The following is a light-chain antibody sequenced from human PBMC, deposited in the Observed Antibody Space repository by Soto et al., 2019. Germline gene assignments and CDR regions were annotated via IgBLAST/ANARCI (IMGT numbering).Light chain of an antibody. CDR1: SSNIGSNY. CDR2: RNN. V-gene: IGLV1-47*01. J-gene: IGLJ2*01. Sequence: QSVLTQPPSASGAPGQRVTISCSGSSSNIGSNYVYWYQQLPGTAPKLLIYRNNQRPSGVPDRFSGSKSGTSASLAISGLRSEDEAEYYCAAWDDSLGVVVGGGTKLTVL. CDR3: AAWDDSLGVV.